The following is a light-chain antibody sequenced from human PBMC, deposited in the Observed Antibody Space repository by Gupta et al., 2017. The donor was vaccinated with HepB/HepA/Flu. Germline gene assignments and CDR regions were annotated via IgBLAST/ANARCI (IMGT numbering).Light chain of an antibody. CDR3: GSDTSTSTVV. V-gene: IGLV2-14*01. J-gene: IGLJ2*01. Sequence: QSALPQPASESGSPGQSITISCTGTSSDVGAYNYVSWYQQHPNKAPKVMIYDVRNRPSVVSNRFSASTSGNTSSLTISGLYAEDEADYYGGSDTSTSTVVFGGGTKLTVL. CDR2: DVR. CDR1: SSDVGAYNY.